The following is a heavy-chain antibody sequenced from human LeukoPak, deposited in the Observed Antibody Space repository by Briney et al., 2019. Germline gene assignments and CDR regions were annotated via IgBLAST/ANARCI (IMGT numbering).Heavy chain of an antibody. V-gene: IGHV4-59*08. CDR1: GGSISSDY. J-gene: IGHJ2*01. CDR2: IYYSGST. Sequence: PSETLSLTCTVSGGSISSDYWSWIRQPPGKGLEWIGYIYYSGSTNYNPSLKSRVTISVDTSKNQFSLKLSSVTAADTAVYYCARHQNWHDWYFDLCGRGTLVTVSS. D-gene: IGHD2/OR15-2a*01. CDR3: ARHQNWHDWYFDL.